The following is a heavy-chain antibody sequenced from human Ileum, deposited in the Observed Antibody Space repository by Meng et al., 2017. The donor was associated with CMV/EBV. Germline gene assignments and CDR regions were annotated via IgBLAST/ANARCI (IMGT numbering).Heavy chain of an antibody. Sequence: SGNYFNRHVIHSRRKGPGQGLEWMGLINTGGGSATSAEKFQGRVTLTGNTYTSTVYMELSSLRSEDTAIYYCARGGMYSIRFYFDQWGQGSLVTVSS. J-gene: IGHJ4*02. CDR1: GNYFNRHV. CDR2: INTGGGSA. V-gene: IGHV1-46*02. D-gene: IGHD3-3*01. CDR3: ARGGMYSIRFYFDQ.